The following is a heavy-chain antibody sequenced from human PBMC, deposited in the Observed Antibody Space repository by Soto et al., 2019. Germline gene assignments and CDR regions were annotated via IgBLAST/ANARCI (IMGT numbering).Heavy chain of an antibody. CDR1: GGSIIISSYY. Sequence: TLSLTCTVSGGSIIISSYYWGWIRQPPGKGLEWIGSIYYSGSTYYNPSLKSRVTISVDTSKNQFSLKLSSVTAADTAVYYCARLVVVPATENYYYYYGMDVWGQGPRSPSP. V-gene: IGHV4-39*01. D-gene: IGHD2-2*01. CDR2: IYYSGST. CDR3: ARLVVVPATENYYYYYGMDV. J-gene: IGHJ6*02.